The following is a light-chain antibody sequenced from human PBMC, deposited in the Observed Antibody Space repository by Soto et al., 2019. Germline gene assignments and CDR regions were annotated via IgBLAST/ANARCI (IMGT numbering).Light chain of an antibody. Sequence: QSVLTQPPSVSAAPGQKVTISCSGSSSNIGNNYVSWYQQLSGTAPKLLIYDNKKRPSGIPDRISGSKSGTSATLGITGLQTGDEADYYCGTWDSSLSAVVFGGGTKLTVL. V-gene: IGLV1-51*01. CDR3: GTWDSSLSAVV. CDR1: SSNIGNNY. CDR2: DNK. J-gene: IGLJ2*01.